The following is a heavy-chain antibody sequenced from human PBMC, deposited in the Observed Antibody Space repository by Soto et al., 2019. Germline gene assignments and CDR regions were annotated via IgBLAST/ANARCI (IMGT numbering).Heavy chain of an antibody. D-gene: IGHD3-22*01. CDR3: ARRGYYYDTTGYSYFL. CDR1: VGSIVRTNDD. V-gene: IGHV4-39*01. CDR2: IFYSGLT. Sequence: SESRSLACTVSVGSIVRTNDDWGWILQPAVKGREGIWDIFYSGLTRYNPCLQSRVTISADTSTDQSYLKLSSVTAADTAVYYCARRGYYYDTTGYSYFLWGQGTLVTVSS. J-gene: IGHJ4*02.